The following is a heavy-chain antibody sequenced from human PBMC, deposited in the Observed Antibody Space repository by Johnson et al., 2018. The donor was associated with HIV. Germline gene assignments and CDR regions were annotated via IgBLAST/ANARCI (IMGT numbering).Heavy chain of an antibody. Sequence: QVQLVESGGGVVQPGGSLRLSCAASGFTFSSFGMHWVRQAPAKGLEWVAFISYDGSDKDNADSVRGRFTISRDNSKNTLYLQMNSLRAEDTAVYYCASYSSSDAFDIWGQGTMVTVSS. CDR1: GFTFSSFG. V-gene: IGHV3-30*04. D-gene: IGHD6-6*01. CDR3: ASYSSSDAFDI. CDR2: ISYDGSDK. J-gene: IGHJ3*02.